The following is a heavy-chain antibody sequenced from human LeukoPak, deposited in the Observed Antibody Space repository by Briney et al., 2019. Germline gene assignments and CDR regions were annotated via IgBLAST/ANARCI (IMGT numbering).Heavy chain of an antibody. CDR2: IYYSGST. Sequence: PSQTLSLTCTVSAGSISSYYWSWIRQPPGKGLEWIGYIYYSGSTNYNPSLKSRVTISVDTSKNQFSLKLSSVTATDTAVYYCARGQQLTLFDYWGQGTLVTVSS. V-gene: IGHV4-59*01. CDR1: AGSISSYY. CDR3: ARGQQLTLFDY. D-gene: IGHD6-13*01. J-gene: IGHJ4*02.